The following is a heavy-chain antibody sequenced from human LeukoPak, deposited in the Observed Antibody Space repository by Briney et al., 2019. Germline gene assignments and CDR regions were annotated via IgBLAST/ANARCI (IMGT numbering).Heavy chain of an antibody. CDR1: GFTFDDYA. CDR2: ITYNGASS. V-gene: IGHV3-9*01. CDR3: AELGITMIGGV. D-gene: IGHD3-10*02. J-gene: IGHJ6*04. Sequence: GGSLRLSCAVSGFTFDDYAMHWVRQVPGKGLEWVSGITYNGASSAYADSVKGRFTISRDNAKNSLYLQMNSLRAEDTAVYYCAELGITMIGGVWGKGTTVTISS.